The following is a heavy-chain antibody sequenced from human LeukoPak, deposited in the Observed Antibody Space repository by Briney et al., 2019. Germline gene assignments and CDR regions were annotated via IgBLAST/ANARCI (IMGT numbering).Heavy chain of an antibody. CDR1: GFSFSTHA. D-gene: IGHD3-10*01. Sequence: GGSLRLSCAASGFSFSTHAMSWVRQAPGKGLEWVSAISGSGGSTYYADFVKGRFTISRDNSKNTLYLQMNSLRAEDTAVYYCAKSYLWFGEFTYYYYYGMDVWGQGTTVTVSS. CDR3: AKSYLWFGEFTYYYYYGMDV. CDR2: ISGSGGST. V-gene: IGHV3-23*01. J-gene: IGHJ6*02.